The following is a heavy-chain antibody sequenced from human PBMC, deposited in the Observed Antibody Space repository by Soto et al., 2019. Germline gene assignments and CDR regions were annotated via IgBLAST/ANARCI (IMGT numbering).Heavy chain of an antibody. CDR3: ARVGTKSTSVIWFFDL. Sequence: ASVKVSGKASGGSFRTYAINWVRQAPGQGLEWMGGIIPMLAAPTYAQKFQGRLTITADESTTTVYMELSSLTSEDTAVYYCARVGTKSTSVIWFFDLWGRGNLVTVSS. J-gene: IGHJ2*01. D-gene: IGHD2-21*01. V-gene: IGHV1-69*13. CDR2: IIPMLAAP. CDR1: GGSFRTYA.